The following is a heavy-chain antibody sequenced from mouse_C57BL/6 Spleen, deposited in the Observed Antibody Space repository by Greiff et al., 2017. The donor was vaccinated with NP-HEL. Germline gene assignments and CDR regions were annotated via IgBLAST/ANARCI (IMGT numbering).Heavy chain of an antibody. D-gene: IGHD1-1*01. CDR3: ARRITTVVDYAMDY. V-gene: IGHV1-59*01. CDR1: GYTFTSYW. Sequence: QVQLPQSGAELVRPGTSVKLSCKASGYTFTSYWMHWVKQRPGQGLEWIGVIDPSDSYTNYNQQFKGKATLTVDTSSSTAYMQLSSLTSEDSAVYYCARRITTVVDYAMDYWGQGTSVTVSS. CDR2: IDPSDSYT. J-gene: IGHJ4*01.